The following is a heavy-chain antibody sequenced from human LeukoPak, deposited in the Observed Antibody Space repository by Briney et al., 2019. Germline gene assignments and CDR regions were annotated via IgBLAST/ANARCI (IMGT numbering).Heavy chain of an antibody. CDR1: GYTFTSYY. V-gene: IGHV1-46*01. Sequence: GASVKVSCKASGYTFTSYYMHWVRQAPGQGLEWMGIINPSGGSTSYAQKFQGRVTMTRDTSTSTVYMELSSLRSEDTAVYYCARMGDNRLVPAAIGDYYYMDVWGKGTTVTVSS. D-gene: IGHD2-2*02. CDR3: ARMGDNRLVPAAIGDYYYMDV. CDR2: INPSGGST. J-gene: IGHJ6*03.